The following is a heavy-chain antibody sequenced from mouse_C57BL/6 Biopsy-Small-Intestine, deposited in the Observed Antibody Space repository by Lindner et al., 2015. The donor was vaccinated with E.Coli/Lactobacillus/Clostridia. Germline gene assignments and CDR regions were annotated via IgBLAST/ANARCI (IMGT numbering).Heavy chain of an antibody. CDR2: ISVHNGAT. CDR3: AREDEVVGDYYYYFYFDV. V-gene: IGHV1-4*01. D-gene: IGHD1-1*01. CDR1: GYTFTGYT. Sequence: SVKVSCKASGYTFTGYTINWVRQAPGQGPEWMGWISVHNGATTYARKFQDRVTMTTDIITSTVYMELRSLTSDDTAVYYCAREDEVVGDYYYYFYFDVWGTGTTVTVSS. J-gene: IGHJ1*03.